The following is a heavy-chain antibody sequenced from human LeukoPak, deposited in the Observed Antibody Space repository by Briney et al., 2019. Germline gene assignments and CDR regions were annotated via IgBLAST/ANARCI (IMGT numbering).Heavy chain of an antibody. CDR1: GGTFSSYT. Sequence: SVKVSCKASGGTFSSYTISWVRQAPGQGLGWMGRIIPILGIANYAQKFQGRVTITADKSTSTAYMELSSLRSEDTAVYYCARDRERATIRLWYGMDVWGQGTTVTVSS. CDR3: ARDRERATIRLWYGMDV. J-gene: IGHJ6*02. V-gene: IGHV1-69*04. CDR2: IIPILGIA. D-gene: IGHD5-24*01.